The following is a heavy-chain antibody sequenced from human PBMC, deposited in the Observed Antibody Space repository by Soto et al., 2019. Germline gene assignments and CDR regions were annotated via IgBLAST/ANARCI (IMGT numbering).Heavy chain of an antibody. V-gene: IGHV1-18*01. J-gene: IGHJ4*02. CDR3: ARMNSGSYWGSNFFDY. CDR2: ISTYKGIT. D-gene: IGHD1-26*01. CDR1: CYRFARCG. Sequence: AAEASCRASCYRFARCGSRWVRPAARQWLEWVGWISTYKGITNYAQRLQGRVTMTTDTSTRIPYMELRSLRSDDTAVYYCARMNSGSYWGSNFFDYWGQGTLVTVS.